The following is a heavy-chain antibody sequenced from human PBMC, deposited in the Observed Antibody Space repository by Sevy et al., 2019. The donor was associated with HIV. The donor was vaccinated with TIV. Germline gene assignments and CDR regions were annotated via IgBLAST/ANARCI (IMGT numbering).Heavy chain of an antibody. D-gene: IGHD2-2*01. V-gene: IGHV4-61*02. CDR3: ARESGDCSSTSCYEGVFDY. CDR2: IYTSGST. J-gene: IGHJ4*02. Sequence: SETLSLTCTVSGGSINSGNYYWSWIRQPAGKGLEWIGRIYTSGSTNYNPSLKSRVTISVDTSKNQFSLKLSSVPAADTAVYYCARESGDCSSTSCYEGVFDYWGQGTLVTVSS. CDR1: GGSINSGNYY.